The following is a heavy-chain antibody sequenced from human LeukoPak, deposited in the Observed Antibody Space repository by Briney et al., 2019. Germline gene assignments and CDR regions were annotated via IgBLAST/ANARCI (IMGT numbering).Heavy chain of an antibody. D-gene: IGHD5-18*01. J-gene: IGHJ4*02. CDR2: ISSSGNII. V-gene: IGHV3-11*01. CDR1: GFAFSDYY. CDR3: ARATAADTAMIYFDY. Sequence: GGSLRLSCAASGFAFSDYYMSWIRQAPGKGLEWVSYISSSGNIIYSADSVKGRFTISRDNAKNSLYLQINSLRAEDTAVYYCARATAADTAMIYFDYWGQGTLVTVSS.